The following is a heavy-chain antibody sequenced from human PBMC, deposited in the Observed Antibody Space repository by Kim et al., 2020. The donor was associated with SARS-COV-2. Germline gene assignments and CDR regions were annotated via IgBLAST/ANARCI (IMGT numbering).Heavy chain of an antibody. Sequence: SVKVSCKASGGTFSSYAISWVRQAPGQGLEWMGGIIPIFGTANYAQKFQGRVTITADESTSTAYMELSSLRSEDTAVYYCARDRGMYYYGSTVIYYYYGMDVWGQGTTVTVSS. J-gene: IGHJ6*02. D-gene: IGHD3-10*01. V-gene: IGHV1-69*13. CDR1: GGTFSSYA. CDR2: IIPIFGTA. CDR3: ARDRGMYYYGSTVIYYYYGMDV.